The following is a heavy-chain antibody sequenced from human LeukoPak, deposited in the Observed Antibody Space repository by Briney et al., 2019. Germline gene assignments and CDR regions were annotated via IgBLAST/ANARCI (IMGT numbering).Heavy chain of an antibody. D-gene: IGHD1-1*01. Sequence: RPGGSLRVSCAASGFTFDDYGMNWVRQAPGKGLEWVSGVHRNGGTTDYADSVKGRFTISRDNAKNSLYLQMNSLRAEDTACYYCARVDLEALDFWGQGTLVTVSS. CDR1: GFTFDDYG. V-gene: IGHV3-20*04. CDR3: ARVDLEALDF. CDR2: VHRNGGTT. J-gene: IGHJ4*02.